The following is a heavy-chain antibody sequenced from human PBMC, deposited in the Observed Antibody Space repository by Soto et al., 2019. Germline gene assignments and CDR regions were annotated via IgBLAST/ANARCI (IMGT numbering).Heavy chain of an antibody. Sequence: SEALSLTCTVSGGSIISYYWSWIRQPPWQGLEWIGYIYYSGSTNYNPSLKSRVTISVDTSKNQFSLKLSSVTAADTAVYYCARDLWGYGGTDCYPLDVWGQGTTVTVSS. J-gene: IGHJ6*02. CDR3: ARDLWGYGGTDCYPLDV. CDR1: GGSIISYY. V-gene: IGHV4-59*01. D-gene: IGHD2-21*02. CDR2: IYYSGST.